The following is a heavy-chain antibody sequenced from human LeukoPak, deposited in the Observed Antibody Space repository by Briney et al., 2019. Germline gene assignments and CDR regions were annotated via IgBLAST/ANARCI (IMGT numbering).Heavy chain of an antibody. CDR3: TRVEETATTAAIIRKYSYYYYYMDV. D-gene: IGHD4-11*01. Sequence: SETLSLTCTVSGGSISGSSYYWGWIRQPPRKGLEWIGNIYYSGSTYYNPSLKSRVTISVDTSKNQFSLKLSSVTAEDTAVYYCTRVEETATTAAIIRKYSYYYYYMDVWGKGNTVTVSS. CDR2: IYYSGST. V-gene: IGHV4-39*07. J-gene: IGHJ6*03. CDR1: GGSISGSSYY.